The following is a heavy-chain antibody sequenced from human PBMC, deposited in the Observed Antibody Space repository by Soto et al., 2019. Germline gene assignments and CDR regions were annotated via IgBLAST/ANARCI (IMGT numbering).Heavy chain of an antibody. Sequence: SETLSLTCTVSGASISSYYWSWIRQPPGKGLEWIGYMYNTGSTIYNPSLKSRVTISVDTSKNQFSLKLNSVTAADTAVYYCARDLWGYCGAEFYPLDVWGQGTTVT. V-gene: IGHV4-59*01. D-gene: IGHD2-21*01. CDR2: MYNTGST. CDR1: GASISSYY. J-gene: IGHJ6*02. CDR3: ARDLWGYCGAEFYPLDV.